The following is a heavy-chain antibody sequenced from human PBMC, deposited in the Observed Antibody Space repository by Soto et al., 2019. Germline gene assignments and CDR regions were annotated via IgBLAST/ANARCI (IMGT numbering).Heavy chain of an antibody. Sequence: EVQVVESGGGLVQPGGSLRLSCAASGFTVSSNYMTWFRQAPGKVLEWVSVLYSGGSAYYAASVKGRFTISRDNSRNTWFLQMNSLRAEDTAMYYCGNGDASGYYDRFWGRGTLVTVSS. D-gene: IGHD3-9*01. CDR1: GFTVSSNY. V-gene: IGHV3-66*01. CDR2: LYSGGSA. J-gene: IGHJ4*02. CDR3: GNGDASGYYDRF.